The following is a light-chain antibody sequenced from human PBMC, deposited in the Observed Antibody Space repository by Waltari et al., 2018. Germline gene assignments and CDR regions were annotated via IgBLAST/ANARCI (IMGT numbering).Light chain of an antibody. V-gene: IGLV4-69*01. CDR1: SVHITNV. CDR3: ETGGHGTWV. J-gene: IGLJ3*02. CDR2: VNSDGSH. Sequence: QLVLTQSPSASASLGASVTLTCTLSSVHITNVIAWHQQQPGKGPRFLMKVNSDGSHRKGDDIPDRFSGSGSGPERYLTISSLQSEDEADYYCETGGHGTWVFGGGTKLTVL.